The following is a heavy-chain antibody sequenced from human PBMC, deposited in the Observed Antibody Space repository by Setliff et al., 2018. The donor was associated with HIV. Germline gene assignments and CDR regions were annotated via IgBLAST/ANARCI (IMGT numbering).Heavy chain of an antibody. CDR1: GGSFSGYY. CDR3: ARDRNYYDSSVFDY. CDR2: INHSGSG. D-gene: IGHD3-22*01. J-gene: IGHJ4*02. Sequence: PSETLSLTCALYGGSFSGYYWSWIRQPPGKGLEWIGEINHSGSGNYNPSLKSRVTISVDTSKNQFSLKLSSVTAADTAVYYCARDRNYYDSSVFDYWGQGTLVTVSS. V-gene: IGHV4-34*01.